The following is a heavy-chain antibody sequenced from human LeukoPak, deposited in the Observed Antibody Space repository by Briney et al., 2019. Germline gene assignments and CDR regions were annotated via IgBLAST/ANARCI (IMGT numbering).Heavy chain of an antibody. CDR3: ARLGYDHGGNHFDY. CDR1: GFTFSSYS. CDR2: ISSSSSTI. J-gene: IGHJ4*02. D-gene: IGHD4-23*01. V-gene: IGHV3-48*01. Sequence: GGSLRLSCAASGFTFSSYSMNWVRQAPGKGLEWVSYISSSSSTIYYADSVKGRFTISRDNAKNSLYLQMNSLRAEDTAVYYCARLGYDHGGNHFDYWGQGTLVTVSS.